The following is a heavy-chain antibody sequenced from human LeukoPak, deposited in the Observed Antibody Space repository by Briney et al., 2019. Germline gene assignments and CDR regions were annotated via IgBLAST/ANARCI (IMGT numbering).Heavy chain of an antibody. J-gene: IGHJ4*02. V-gene: IGHV3-33*08. CDR1: GLTVSSNY. D-gene: IGHD3-3*01. CDR2: IWYDGSNK. CDR3: ARDRSYDFWSGYSTPDY. Sequence: GGSLRLSCAASGLTVSSNYMSWVRQAPGKGLEWVAVIWYDGSNKYYADSVKGRFTISRDNSKNTLDLQMNSLRAEDTAVYYCARDRSYDFWSGYSTPDYWGQGTLVTVSS.